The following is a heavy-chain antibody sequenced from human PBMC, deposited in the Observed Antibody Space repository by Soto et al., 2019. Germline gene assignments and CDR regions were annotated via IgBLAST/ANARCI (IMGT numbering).Heavy chain of an antibody. CDR3: ARVELVRCSGWYDY. J-gene: IGHJ4*02. D-gene: IGHD6-19*01. CDR2: INPNSGGT. V-gene: IGHV1-2*02. Sequence: ASVKVSCKASGYTFTGYYMHWVRQAPGQGLEWMGWINPNSGGTNYAQKFQGRVTMTRDTSISTAYMELSRLRSDDTAVYYCARVELVRCSGWYDYWGQGTLVTVSS. CDR1: GYTFTGYY.